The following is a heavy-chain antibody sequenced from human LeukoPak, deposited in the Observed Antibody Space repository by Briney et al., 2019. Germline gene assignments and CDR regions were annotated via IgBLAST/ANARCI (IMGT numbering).Heavy chain of an antibody. CDR3: ARGRRGKYSPYFYYHMDV. D-gene: IGHD1-26*01. CDR2: IHYSGST. Sequence: PAETLSLTCNVSGDSVSTGLHYYSWIRQHPGEGLEWIEGIHYSGSTHYKSSLRSRLIISLDTSKNQVSLKLTSVTAADTAVYYCARGRRGKYSPYFYYHMDVWGTGTPVTVSS. V-gene: IGHV4-31*03. J-gene: IGHJ6*03. CDR1: GDSVSTGLHY.